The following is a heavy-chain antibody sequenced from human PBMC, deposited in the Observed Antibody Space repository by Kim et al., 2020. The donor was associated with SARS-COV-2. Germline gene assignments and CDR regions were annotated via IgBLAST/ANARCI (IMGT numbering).Heavy chain of an antibody. Sequence: RYSPSFQGQVTISADKSISTAYLQWSSLKASDTAMYYCARRRSSGWYADYWGQGTLVTVSS. D-gene: IGHD6-19*01. J-gene: IGHJ4*02. V-gene: IGHV5-51*01. CDR3: ARRRSSGWYADY.